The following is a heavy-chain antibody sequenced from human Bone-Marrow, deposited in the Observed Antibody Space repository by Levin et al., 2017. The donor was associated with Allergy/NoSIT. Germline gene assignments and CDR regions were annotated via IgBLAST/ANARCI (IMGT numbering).Heavy chain of an antibody. D-gene: IGHD3-10*01. Sequence: SVKVSCKAPGGTFRSSGITWVRQAPGQGLEWMGGIVPMFDTTSYAQKFQDRLTITADESASTAYMELSSLRSEDTAVYYCSRDAPGTFGSGSSLSLPNAFDIWGQGTLVTVSS. CDR1: GGTFRSSG. CDR3: SRDAPGTFGSGSSLSLPNAFDI. V-gene: IGHV1-69*13. J-gene: IGHJ3*02. CDR2: IVPMFDTT.